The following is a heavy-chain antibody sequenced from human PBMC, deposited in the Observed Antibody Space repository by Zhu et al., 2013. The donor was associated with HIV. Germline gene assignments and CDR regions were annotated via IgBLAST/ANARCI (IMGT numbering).Heavy chain of an antibody. Sequence: QVQLVQSGAEVKKPGASVKVSCKASGYTFTSYAMHWVRQAPGQRLEWMGWINAGNGNTKYSQKFQGRVTITRDTSASTAYMELSSLRSEDTAVYYCARDRGGVGLWYYFDYWGQGTLVTVSS. D-gene: IGHD2-8*02. CDR2: INAGNGNT. CDR1: GYTFTSYA. J-gene: IGHJ4*02. CDR3: ARDRGGVGLWYYFDY. V-gene: IGHV1-3*01.